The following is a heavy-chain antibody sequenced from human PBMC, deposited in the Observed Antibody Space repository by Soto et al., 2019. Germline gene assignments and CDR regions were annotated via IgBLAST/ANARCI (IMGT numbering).Heavy chain of an antibody. D-gene: IGHD3-10*01. CDR2: IYTSGST. CDR3: ARGGEDGPYGGYYYYYYGMDV. V-gene: IGHV4-4*07. Sequence: PAETLSLTCTVSGGSISSYYWSWIRQPAGKGLEWIGRIYTSGSTNYNPSLKSRVTMSVDTSKNQFSLKLSSVTAADTAVYYCARGGEDGPYGGYYYYYYGMDVWGQGTTVT. CDR1: GGSISSYY. J-gene: IGHJ6*02.